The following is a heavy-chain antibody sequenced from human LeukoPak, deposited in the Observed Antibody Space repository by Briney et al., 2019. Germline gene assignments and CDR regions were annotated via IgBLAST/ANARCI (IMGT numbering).Heavy chain of an antibody. Sequence: SETPSLTCTVSGGSISSYYWSWIRQPPGKGLEWIGYLYYSGNTNYNPSLKSRVTISLDTSKNQFSLKLSSATAADTAVYYCARLYSYDCSGGSCYGNYYYYYMDVWGKGTTVTVSS. CDR3: ARLYSYDCSGGSCYGNYYYYYMDV. D-gene: IGHD2-15*01. V-gene: IGHV4-59*08. CDR2: LYYSGNT. J-gene: IGHJ6*03. CDR1: GGSISSYY.